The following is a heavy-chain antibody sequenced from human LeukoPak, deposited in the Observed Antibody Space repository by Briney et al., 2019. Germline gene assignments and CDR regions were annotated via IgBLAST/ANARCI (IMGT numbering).Heavy chain of an antibody. V-gene: IGHV4-4*07. CDR3: ARDCPDSPFDY. D-gene: IGHD3-22*01. CDR1: GGSISSYY. J-gene: IGHJ4*02. Sequence: SVTLSLTCTVSGGSISSYYWSWIRQPAGKGPEWIGRIYTSGSTNYNPSLKSRVTMSVDTSKNQSSLKLSSVTAADTAVYYCARDCPDSPFDYWGQGTLVTVSS. CDR2: IYTSGST.